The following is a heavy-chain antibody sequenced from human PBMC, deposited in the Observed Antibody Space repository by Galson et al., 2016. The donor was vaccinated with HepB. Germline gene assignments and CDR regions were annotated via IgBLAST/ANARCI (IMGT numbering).Heavy chain of an antibody. D-gene: IGHD6-13*01. CDR1: GSSLTTVGMR. V-gene: IGHV2-70*04. J-gene: IGHJ4*02. CDR3: ARMGRVSSWTYLDF. Sequence: PALVKPTQTLTLTCTVSGSSLTTVGMRVSWLRQPPGKALEWLGRLDWIDEKVYSPSLTNRLSISRGTSKNQVILTLTNMDPADTATYYCARMGRVSSWTYLDFWGQGTLVTVSS. CDR2: LDWIDEK.